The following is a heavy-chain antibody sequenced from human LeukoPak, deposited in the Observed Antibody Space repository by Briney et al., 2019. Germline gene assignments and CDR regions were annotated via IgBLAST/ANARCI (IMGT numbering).Heavy chain of an antibody. V-gene: IGHV4-31*03. J-gene: IGHJ4*02. CDR3: ARSSGARGDV. Sequence: SETLSLTCTVSGGSISSGGYYWSWIRQHPGKGLEWIGYIYYRGGAYYNPSLKSRVSISVDTSRNQFSLNLSSVTAADTAVYYCARSSGARGDVWGQGTLVTVSS. CDR2: IYYRGGA. CDR1: GGSISSGGYY. D-gene: IGHD2-15*01.